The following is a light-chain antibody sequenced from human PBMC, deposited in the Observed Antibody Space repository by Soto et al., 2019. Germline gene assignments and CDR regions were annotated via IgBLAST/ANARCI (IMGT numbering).Light chain of an antibody. Sequence: QSVLTQPRSVSGSPGQSVTISCTGTSSDVGRYNYVSWYQQYPGKAPKLMIYDVSKRPSGVPDRFSGSKSGNTASLTISGLQAEDEADYYCYSYAGSYIYYVFGTGTKLTVL. CDR2: DVS. CDR3: YSYAGSYIYYV. V-gene: IGLV2-11*01. CDR1: SSDVGRYNY. J-gene: IGLJ1*01.